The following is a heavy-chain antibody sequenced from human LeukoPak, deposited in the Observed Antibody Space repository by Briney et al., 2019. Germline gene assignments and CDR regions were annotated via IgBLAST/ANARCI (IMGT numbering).Heavy chain of an antibody. CDR2: ISYTGNA. CDR3: AREIGATIPKFDY. CDR1: GGSIRSGDEY. J-gene: IGHJ4*02. Sequence: SETLSLTCTVSGGSIRSGDEYWSWIRQPPGKGLDWIGYISYTGNAYYNPSLKSRVIISVDTSKNQFSLKLSSVTAADTAVYYCAREIGATIPKFDYWGQGTLVTVSS. V-gene: IGHV4-30-4*08. D-gene: IGHD5-12*01.